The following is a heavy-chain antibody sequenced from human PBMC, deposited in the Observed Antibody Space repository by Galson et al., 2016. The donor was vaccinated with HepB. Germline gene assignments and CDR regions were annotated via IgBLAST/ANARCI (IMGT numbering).Heavy chain of an antibody. V-gene: IGHV3-30*03. CDR3: ARDRRSGCYGDDFHI. J-gene: IGHJ3*02. CDR1: GFTFSSYG. Sequence: SLRLSCAASGFTFSSYGMHWVRQAPAKGLEWVAFISYDGSNKKYADSVKGRFTISRDNFKNMVYLQMNSLRAEDTAVYYCARDRRSGCYGDDFHIWGQGTMVTVSS. CDR2: ISYDGSNK. D-gene: IGHD3-22*01.